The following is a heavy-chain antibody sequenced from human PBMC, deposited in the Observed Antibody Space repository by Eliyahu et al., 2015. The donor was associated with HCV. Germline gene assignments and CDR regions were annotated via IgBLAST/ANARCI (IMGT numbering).Heavy chain of an antibody. J-gene: IGHJ4*02. V-gene: IGHV3-72*01. Sequence: EVHLEESGGGLVQPGGSLRLSCAASGFPFSAYYMDWVRQAPGKGLEWVGRSRDKANSYTTEFAASVKGRFTISRDDSKNSLYLQMNSLKTEDTAVYYCARNFRSGDTHHFDYWGQGTLVTVSS. D-gene: IGHD2-21*02. CDR2: SRDKANSYTT. CDR1: GFPFSAYY. CDR3: ARNFRSGDTHHFDY.